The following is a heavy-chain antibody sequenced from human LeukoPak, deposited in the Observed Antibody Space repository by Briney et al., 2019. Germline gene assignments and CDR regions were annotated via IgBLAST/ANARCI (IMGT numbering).Heavy chain of an antibody. CDR2: ISGSGGST. J-gene: IGHJ4*02. CDR3: AKEALDYCSSTSCYTFDY. D-gene: IGHD2-2*02. V-gene: IGHV3-23*01. CDR1: GFTFSSYA. Sequence: GGSLRLSCAASGFTFSSYAMSWVRQAPGKGLEWVSAISGSGGSTYYADSVKGRFIISRDNSKNTLYLQMNSLRAEDTAVYYCAKEALDYCSSTSCYTFDYWGQGTLVTVSS.